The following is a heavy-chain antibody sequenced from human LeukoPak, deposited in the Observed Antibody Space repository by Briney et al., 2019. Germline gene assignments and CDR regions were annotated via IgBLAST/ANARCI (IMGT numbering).Heavy chain of an antibody. J-gene: IGHJ3*02. CDR1: GFTFSSYS. V-gene: IGHV3-73*01. D-gene: IGHD2-2*01. CDR3: TRGLSGSGPYALVGDAFDI. CDR2: IRSKANSYAT. Sequence: GGSLRLSCAASGFTFSSYSMNWVRQASGKGLEWVGRIRSKANSYATAYAASVKGRFTISRDDSKNTAYLQMNSLKTEDTAVYYCTRGLSGSGPYALVGDAFDIWGQGTMVTVSS.